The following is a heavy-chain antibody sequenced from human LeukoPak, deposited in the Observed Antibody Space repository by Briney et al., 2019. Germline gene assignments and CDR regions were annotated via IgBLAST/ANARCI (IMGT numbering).Heavy chain of an antibody. CDR1: GYTFTSYG. V-gene: IGHV1-18*01. Sequence: ASMKVSCKASGYTFTSYGISWVRQAPGQGLEWMGWISAYNGNTNYAQKLQGRVTMTTDTSTGTAYMELRSLRSDDTAVYYCARVRYTEYYFDYWGQGTLVTVSS. CDR3: ARVRYTEYYFDY. D-gene: IGHD5-18*01. CDR2: ISAYNGNT. J-gene: IGHJ4*02.